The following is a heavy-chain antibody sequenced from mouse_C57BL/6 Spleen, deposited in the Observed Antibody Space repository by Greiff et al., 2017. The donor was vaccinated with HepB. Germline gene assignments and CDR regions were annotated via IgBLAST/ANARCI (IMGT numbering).Heavy chain of an antibody. CDR1: GYSITSGYY. Sequence: DVKLQESGPGLVKPSQSLSLTCSVTGYSITSGYYWNWIRQFPGNKLEWMGYISYDGSNNYNPSLKNRISITRDTSKNQFFLKLNSVTTEDTATYYCARGHYYGSSPFDYWGQGTTLTVSS. J-gene: IGHJ2*01. V-gene: IGHV3-6*01. CDR3: ARGHYYGSSPFDY. D-gene: IGHD1-1*01. CDR2: ISYDGSN.